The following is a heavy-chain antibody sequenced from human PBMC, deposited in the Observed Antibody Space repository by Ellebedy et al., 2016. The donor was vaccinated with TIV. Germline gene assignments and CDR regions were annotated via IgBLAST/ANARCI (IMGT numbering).Heavy chain of an antibody. D-gene: IGHD3-16*01. CDR3: ASGFRHYGAYDI. V-gene: IGHV3-74*01. CDR2: IKGDESGI. J-gene: IGHJ3*02. CDR1: GFTFSSYW. Sequence: GGSLRLSXAASGFTFSSYWMHWVRQAPGKGLVWVSRIKGDESGIAYADSLKGRFTISRDNGKNTLYLQMNSLRGEDTAIYYCASGFRHYGAYDIWGQGTMVTVSS.